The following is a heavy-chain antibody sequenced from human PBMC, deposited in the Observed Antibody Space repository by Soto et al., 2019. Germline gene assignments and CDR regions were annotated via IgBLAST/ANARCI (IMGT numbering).Heavy chain of an antibody. CDR2: IDPSDSYT. Sequence: PGESLKISCKGSGYSFTSYWISWVRQMPGKGLEWMGRIDPSDSYTNYSPSFQGHVTISADKSISTAYLQWSSLKASDTAMYYCAVFDVVVIPSEAFDIWGQGTMVTVS. CDR1: GYSFTSYW. V-gene: IGHV5-10-1*01. CDR3: AVFDVVVIPSEAFDI. D-gene: IGHD3-22*01. J-gene: IGHJ3*02.